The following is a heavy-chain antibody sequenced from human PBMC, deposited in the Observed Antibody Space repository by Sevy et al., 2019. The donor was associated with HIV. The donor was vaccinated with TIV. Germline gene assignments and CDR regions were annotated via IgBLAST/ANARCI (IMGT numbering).Heavy chain of an antibody. V-gene: IGHV3-20*04. CDR3: ARDRVTGMTDAFDI. CDR1: GFTFDDYG. CDR2: INWNGGST. D-gene: IGHD2-8*02. Sequence: GGSLRLSCAASGFTFDDYGMSWVRQAPGKGLEWVSGINWNGGSTGYADSVKGRFTISRDNAKNSLYLQMNSLRAEDTVLYYCARDRVTGMTDAFDIWGQGTMVTVSS. J-gene: IGHJ3*02.